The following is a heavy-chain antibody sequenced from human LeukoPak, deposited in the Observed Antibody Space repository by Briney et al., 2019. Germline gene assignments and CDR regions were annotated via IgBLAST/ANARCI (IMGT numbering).Heavy chain of an antibody. D-gene: IGHD4-17*01. J-gene: IGHJ4*02. V-gene: IGHV4-31*03. CDR1: GGSISSDAYY. Sequence: SQTLSLTCTVSGGSISSDAYYWSWIRQLPGKGLEWIGYIYYSGITYYNPSLKTRVIISLDTSKNQFSLGLTSVTAADTAVYHCARDLRGYGENDYWGQGTLVTVSS. CDR3: ARDLRGYGENDY. CDR2: IYYSGIT.